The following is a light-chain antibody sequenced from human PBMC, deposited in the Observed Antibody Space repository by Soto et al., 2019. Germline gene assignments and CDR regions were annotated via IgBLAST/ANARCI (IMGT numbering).Light chain of an antibody. J-gene: IGKJ2*01. V-gene: IGKV3-20*01. Sequence: EIVLTQSPSTLSLSPGEGATLSCRASQSVSSGYLAWYQQKPGQTPRLLIYSASSRATGIPDRFSGSGSGTDFTLTISRLEPEDFAVYYCQQYGNSPYTFGQGTKVEIK. CDR2: SAS. CDR1: QSVSSGY. CDR3: QQYGNSPYT.